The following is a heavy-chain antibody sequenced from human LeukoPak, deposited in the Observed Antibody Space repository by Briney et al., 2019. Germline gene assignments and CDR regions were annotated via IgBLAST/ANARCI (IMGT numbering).Heavy chain of an antibody. CDR1: GFTFSSYA. CDR2: ISGSGGST. D-gene: IGHD4-11*01. J-gene: IGHJ4*02. V-gene: IGHV3-23*01. CDR3: AKDRKATTVRPYYFDY. Sequence: GGSLRLYCAASGFTFSSYAMSWVRQAPGKGLEWVSAISGSGGSTYYADSVKGRFTISRDNSKNTLYLQMNSLRAEDTAVYYCAKDRKATTVRPYYFDYWGQGTLVTVSS.